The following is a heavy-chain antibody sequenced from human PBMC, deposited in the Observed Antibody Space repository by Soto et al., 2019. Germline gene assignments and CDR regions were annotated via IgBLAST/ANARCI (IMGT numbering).Heavy chain of an antibody. V-gene: IGHV3-23*01. J-gene: IGHJ5*01. CDR1: GFTFSSYA. D-gene: IGHD3-16*01. CDR3: AKPPAYNWSDS. CDR2: VSGSGGST. Sequence: EVQLLESGGGLVQPGGSLRLSCAASGFTFSSYAMSWVRQAPGKGLEWISAVSGSGGSTYYADSVKGRFTISRDNSKDTLYLQMNILRAEDTAVYYCAKPPAYNWSDSWGQGTLVTVSS.